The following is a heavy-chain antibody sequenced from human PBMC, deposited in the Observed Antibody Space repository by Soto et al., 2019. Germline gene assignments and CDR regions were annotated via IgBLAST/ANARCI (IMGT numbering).Heavy chain of an antibody. CDR2: ISFNSDTI. J-gene: IGHJ6*02. CDR3: ASSYVTMGHGMDV. V-gene: IGHV3-48*01. Sequence: GSLRLSCAASGFTFRSYSMNWVRQAPGKGLEWVSYISFNSDTIHYADSVKGRFTISRDNAKNSLYLQMNSLRAEDTAVYYCASSYVTMGHGMDVWGQGTTVTVSS. D-gene: IGHD3-10*02. CDR1: GFTFRSYS.